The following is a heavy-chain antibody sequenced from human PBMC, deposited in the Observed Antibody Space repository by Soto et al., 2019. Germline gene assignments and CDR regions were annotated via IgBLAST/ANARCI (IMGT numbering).Heavy chain of an antibody. CDR1: GYTFTSYG. CDR2: ISAYNGNT. Sequence: QVQLVQSGAEVKKPGASVKVSCKASGYTFTSYGISWVRQAPGQGLEWMGWISAYNGNTNYAQKLQGRVTMTTDTSTSTAYMELRSLRSDDTAMYYCARGSGGNGVGAGRWLQYYWGQGTLVTVSS. V-gene: IGHV1-18*01. CDR3: ARGSGGNGVGAGRWLQYY. J-gene: IGHJ4*02. D-gene: IGHD3-22*01.